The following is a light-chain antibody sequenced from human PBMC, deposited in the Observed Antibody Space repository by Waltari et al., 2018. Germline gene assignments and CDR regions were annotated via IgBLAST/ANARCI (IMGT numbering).Light chain of an antibody. CDR3: QQFGDSPPSWT. CDR2: STS. V-gene: IGKV3-20*01. J-gene: IGKJ1*01. Sequence: EIVLTQSPGTLSLSPGERATLSCRASQSVSSSYLAWYQHKPGQAPRLLIYSTSSRATGIPDRFSGSGSGTDFTLTISRLEPEDFAMYYCQQFGDSPPSWTFDQGP. CDR1: QSVSSSY.